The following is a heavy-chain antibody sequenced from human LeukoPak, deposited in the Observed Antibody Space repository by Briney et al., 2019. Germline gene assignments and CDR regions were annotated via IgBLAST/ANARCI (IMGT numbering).Heavy chain of an antibody. V-gene: IGHV3-21*01. CDR2: ISSSSSYI. CDR1: GFTFSSYS. D-gene: IGHD3-10*01. J-gene: IGHJ4*02. Sequence: KPGGSLRLFCAASGFTFSSYSMNWVRQAPGKGLEWVSSISSSSSYIYYADSVKGRFTISRDNAKNSLYLQMNSLRAEDTAVYYCAREGAYYGSGSYSYWGQGTLVTVSS. CDR3: AREGAYYGSGSYSY.